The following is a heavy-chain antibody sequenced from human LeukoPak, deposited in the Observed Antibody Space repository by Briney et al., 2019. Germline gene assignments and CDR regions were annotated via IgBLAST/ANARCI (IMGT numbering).Heavy chain of an antibody. D-gene: IGHD6-13*01. CDR2: MNPNSGNT. CDR3: ARVASSSWPLYYYYMDV. CDR1: GYTFTSYD. V-gene: IGHV1-8*01. Sequence: ASVKVSCTASGYTFTSYDINWVRQATGQGLEWMGWMNPNSGNTGYAQKFQGRVTMTRNTSISTAYMELSSLRSEDKAVYYCARVASSSWPLYYYYMDVWGKGTTVTISS. J-gene: IGHJ6*03.